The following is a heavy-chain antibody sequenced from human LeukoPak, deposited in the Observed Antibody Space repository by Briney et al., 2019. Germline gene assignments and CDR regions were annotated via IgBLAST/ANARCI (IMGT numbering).Heavy chain of an antibody. V-gene: IGHV5-51*01. CDR1: GYIFITHW. CDR2: IYPGSSET. Sequence: GESLKISCQGSGYIFITHWIGWVRQMPGKGLEWMGIIYPGSSETTYSPSFQGQVTISADKSISTAYLQWSSLKASDSAMYYCARLAAALNWFDPWGQGTLVTVSS. D-gene: IGHD6-13*01. CDR3: ARLAAALNWFDP. J-gene: IGHJ5*02.